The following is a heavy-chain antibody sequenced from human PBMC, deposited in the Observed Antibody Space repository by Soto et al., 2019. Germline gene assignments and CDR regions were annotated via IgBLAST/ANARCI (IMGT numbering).Heavy chain of an antibody. CDR3: ARAIGPTLFDY. D-gene: IGHD3-22*01. V-gene: IGHV3-13*04. CDR2: IGTTGDT. CDR1: GFTFSSYD. Sequence: LRLSCSTSGFTFSSYDMHWVRQGTGKGLEWVSAIGTTGDTYYAGSVKGRFTISRENAKNSLYLQMNSLRAGDTAIYFCARAIGPTLFDYWGQGTLVTVSS. J-gene: IGHJ4*02.